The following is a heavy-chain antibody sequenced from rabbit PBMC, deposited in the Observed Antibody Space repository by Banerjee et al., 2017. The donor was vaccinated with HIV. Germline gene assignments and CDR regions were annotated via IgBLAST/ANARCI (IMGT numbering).Heavy chain of an antibody. Sequence: QEQLEESGGDLVKPEGSLTLTCTASGFSFSNKYVMCWVRQAPGKGLEWIACINTISGDTVYATWAKGRFTISKASWTTVTLQMTSLTVADTATYFCARDGSGWGANFNLWGPGTLVTVS. CDR2: INTISGDT. D-gene: IGHD4-1*01. J-gene: IGHJ4*01. V-gene: IGHV1S45*01. CDR3: ARDGSGWGANFNL. CDR1: GFSFSNKYV.